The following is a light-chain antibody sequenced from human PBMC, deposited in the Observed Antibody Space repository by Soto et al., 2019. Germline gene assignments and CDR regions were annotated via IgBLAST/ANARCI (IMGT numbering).Light chain of an antibody. Sequence: DIQMTQSPSTLSASVGDRVTITCPASQSISSWLAWYQQKPGKAPKLLIYKASNLESGVPSRFSGSGSGTEFSLTISSLQPDDVATYYCQQYSSYSTFGQGTKVEIK. CDR1: QSISSW. CDR2: KAS. CDR3: QQYSSYST. V-gene: IGKV1-5*03. J-gene: IGKJ1*01.